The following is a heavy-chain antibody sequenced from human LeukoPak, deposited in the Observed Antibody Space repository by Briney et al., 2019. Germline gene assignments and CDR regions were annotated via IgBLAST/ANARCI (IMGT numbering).Heavy chain of an antibody. Sequence: GGSLRLSCAASGFTFSTYGMSWVRQAPGKGLEWVSAISGSGGSTFYADSVKGRFTISRDNAKNTLYLQMNSLRAEDTAVYYCAKRSDYGGGWNHFDYWGQGTLVTVSS. J-gene: IGHJ4*02. CDR2: ISGSGGST. V-gene: IGHV3-23*01. CDR3: AKRSDYGGGWNHFDY. D-gene: IGHD4-23*01. CDR1: GFTFSTYG.